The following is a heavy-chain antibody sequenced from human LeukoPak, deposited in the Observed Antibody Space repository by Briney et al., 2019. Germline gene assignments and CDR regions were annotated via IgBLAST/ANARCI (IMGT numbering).Heavy chain of an antibody. CDR3: ARQGSGIPTSDDYYDSSGYSMDY. V-gene: IGHV1-69*13. D-gene: IGHD3-22*01. J-gene: IGHJ4*02. CDR1: GGTFSGYA. Sequence: GASVKVSCKASGGTFSGYAISWVRQAPGQGLEWMGGIIPIFGTANYAQKFQGRVTITADESTSTAYMELSSLRSEDTAVHYCARQGSGIPTSDDYYDSSGYSMDYWGQGTLVTVSS. CDR2: IIPIFGTA.